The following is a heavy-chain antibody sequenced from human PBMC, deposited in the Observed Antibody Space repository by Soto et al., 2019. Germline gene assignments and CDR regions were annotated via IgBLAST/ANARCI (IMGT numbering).Heavy chain of an antibody. Sequence: ASVKVSCKASGYTFTSYYMHWVRQAPGQGLEWMGIINPSGGSTSYAQKFQGRVTMTRDTSTSTVYMELSSLRSEDTAVYYCASSYGDHYYYYGMDVWGQWTTVTVSS. V-gene: IGHV1-46*01. CDR2: INPSGGST. D-gene: IGHD4-17*01. CDR3: ASSYGDHYYYYGMDV. J-gene: IGHJ6*02. CDR1: GYTFTSYY.